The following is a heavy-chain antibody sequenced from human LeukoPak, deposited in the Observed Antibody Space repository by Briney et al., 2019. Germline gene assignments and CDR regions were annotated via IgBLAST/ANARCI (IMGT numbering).Heavy chain of an antibody. V-gene: IGHV1-2*02. Sequence: ASVKVSCTASGYTFTGYYMHWVRQAPGQGLEWMGWINPNSGGTNYAQKFQGRVTMTRDTSISTAYMELSRLRSDDTAVYYCARGPRLIAVAGHFDYWGQGTLVTVSS. J-gene: IGHJ4*02. D-gene: IGHD6-19*01. CDR1: GYTFTGYY. CDR3: ARGPRLIAVAGHFDY. CDR2: INPNSGGT.